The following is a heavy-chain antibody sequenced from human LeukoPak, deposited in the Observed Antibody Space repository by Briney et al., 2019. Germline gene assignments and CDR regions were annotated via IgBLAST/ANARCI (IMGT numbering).Heavy chain of an antibody. CDR1: GGSFSGYY. D-gene: IGHD4-11*01. V-gene: IGHV4-34*01. Sequence: SETLSLTCAVYGGSFSGYYWSWIRQPPGKGLEWIGEINHSGSTNYNPSLKSRVTISIDTSKNQFSLKLSSVTAADTAVYYCAGLMTTVTTADYWGQGTLVTVSS. CDR3: AGLMTTVTTADY. CDR2: INHSGST. J-gene: IGHJ4*02.